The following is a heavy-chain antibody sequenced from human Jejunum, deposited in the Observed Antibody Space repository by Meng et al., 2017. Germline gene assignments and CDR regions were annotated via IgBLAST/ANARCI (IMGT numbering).Heavy chain of an antibody. CDR3: ARERQTSGEDY. J-gene: IGHJ4*02. CDR2: INTDNGDT. V-gene: IGHV1-3*04. Sequence: QVQLGPSAAEVKEPGASVKVSCKASGYIFKNYSMQWVRQAPGQRLDWIGWINTDNGDTQYSQTFQGRVTITRDTSASTTYMELSSLRSEDTAVYFCARERQTSGEDYWGQGTLVTVSS. CDR1: GYIFKNYS. D-gene: IGHD2-15*01.